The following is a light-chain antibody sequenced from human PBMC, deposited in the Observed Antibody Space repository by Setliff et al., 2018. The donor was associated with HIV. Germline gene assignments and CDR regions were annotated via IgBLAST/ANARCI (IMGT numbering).Light chain of an antibody. CDR3: QVWDSSSDHYV. CDR2: DDS. V-gene: IGLV3-21*03. Sequence: SYELTQPPSVSVAPGKTARITCGGNKIGSKSVHWYQQKPGQAPVLVVYDDSDRPSGIPERFSGSNSGNTATLTISRVEAGDEADYYCQVWDSSSDHYVLGTGTKGTV. CDR1: KIGSKS. J-gene: IGLJ1*01.